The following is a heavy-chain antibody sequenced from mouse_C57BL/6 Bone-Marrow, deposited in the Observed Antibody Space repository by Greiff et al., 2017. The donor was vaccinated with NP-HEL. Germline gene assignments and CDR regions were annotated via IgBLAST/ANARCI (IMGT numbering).Heavy chain of an antibody. J-gene: IGHJ2*01. CDR3: KPTMITTGFDY. CDR1: GYTFTSYW. Sequence: QVQLKQPEAELVKPGASVKLSCKASGYTFTSYWMHWVKQRPGQGLEWIGMIHPNSGSTNYNEKFQSKATLTVDKSSSTAYMQLSSLTSEDSAVYYCKPTMITTGFDYWGQGTTLTVSS. D-gene: IGHD2-4*01. CDR2: IHPNSGST. V-gene: IGHV1-64*01.